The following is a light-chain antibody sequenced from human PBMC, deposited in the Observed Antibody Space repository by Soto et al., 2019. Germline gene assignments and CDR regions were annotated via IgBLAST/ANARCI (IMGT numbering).Light chain of an antibody. J-gene: IGLJ2*01. CDR2: EVS. CDR1: SSDVGGYNY. V-gene: IGLV2-14*01. CDR3: NSYTSRATGV. Sequence: QSALTQPASVSVSPGQSITISCTGTSSDVGGYNYVSWYQQHPGRAPKLIIFEVSNRPSGVSDRFSGSKSDNTASLTISGLQAEDEADYYCNSYTSRATGVFGGGTKLTVL.